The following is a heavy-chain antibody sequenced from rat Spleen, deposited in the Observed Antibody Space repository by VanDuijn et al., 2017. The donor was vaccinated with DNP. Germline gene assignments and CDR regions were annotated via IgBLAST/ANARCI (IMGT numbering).Heavy chain of an antibody. D-gene: IGHD3-8*01. CDR2: LSTGGYIT. CDR1: GITFSDHN. CDR3: TSNPHIRTAAPFDY. V-gene: IGHV5-27*01. J-gene: IGHJ2*01. Sequence: EVQLVESGGGLVQPGRSLKLSCAVSGITFSDHNMAWVRQAPTKGLELVAYLSTGGYITYYRDSVKGRFTISRDNAESTLYLQVNSLRSEDTATYYCTSNPHIRTAAPFDYWGQGVMVTVSS.